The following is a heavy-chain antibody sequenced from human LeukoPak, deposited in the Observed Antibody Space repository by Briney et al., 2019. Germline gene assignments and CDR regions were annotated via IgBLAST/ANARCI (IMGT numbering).Heavy chain of an antibody. Sequence: GGSLRLSCAASGFIFSDYGMHWVRQAPGKGLEWVAFIRNDDSDRYYGDSVKGRFIISRDNSKNTLFLQMNSLRPEDTGVYYCAIYDNRGDFDYWGQGTQVTVSA. CDR1: GFIFSDYG. J-gene: IGHJ4*02. D-gene: IGHD3-22*01. V-gene: IGHV3-30*02. CDR2: IRNDDSDR. CDR3: AIYDNRGDFDY.